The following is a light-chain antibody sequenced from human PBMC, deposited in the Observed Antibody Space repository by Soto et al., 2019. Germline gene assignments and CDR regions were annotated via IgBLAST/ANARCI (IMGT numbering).Light chain of an antibody. CDR3: SSYRSSDTLEV. Sequence: QSVLTQPPSASGTPGQRVTISCSGSSSNIGSHTVNWYQQLPGTAPKLLIYSNNQRPSGVPDRFSGSKSGTSASLAISGLQSEDEADYYCSSYRSSDTLEVFGTGTKLTVL. CDR1: SSNIGSHT. V-gene: IGLV1-44*01. J-gene: IGLJ1*01. CDR2: SNN.